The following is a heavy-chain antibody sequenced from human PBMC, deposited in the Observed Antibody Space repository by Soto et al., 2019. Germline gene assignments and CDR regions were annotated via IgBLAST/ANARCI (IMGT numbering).Heavy chain of an antibody. V-gene: IGHV1-18*01. CDR2: ISAYNGNT. D-gene: IGHD3-3*01. Sequence: APVKVSCKASGYTFTSYGISWVRQAPGQGLEWMGWISAYNGNTNYAQKLQGRVTMTTDTSTSTAYMELRSLRSDDTAVYYCARDHYDFWSGRRGYYYMDVWGQGTTVTVSS. CDR3: ARDHYDFWSGRRGYYYMDV. J-gene: IGHJ6*03. CDR1: GYTFTSYG.